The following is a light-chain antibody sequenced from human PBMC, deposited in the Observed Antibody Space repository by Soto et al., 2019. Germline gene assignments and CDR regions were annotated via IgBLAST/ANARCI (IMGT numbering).Light chain of an antibody. CDR3: SSFTSSATDV. CDR2: DVS. J-gene: IGLJ1*01. Sequence: QSVLTQPASVSGSPGQSITISCTGTSSDIGNYNYVSWYQQHPGKAPKLMIYDVSNRPSGVSKRFSGSKSGYTASLTISGLQAEDEADYYCSSFTSSATDVFGTGTKVTVL. CDR1: SSDIGNYNY. V-gene: IGLV2-14*01.